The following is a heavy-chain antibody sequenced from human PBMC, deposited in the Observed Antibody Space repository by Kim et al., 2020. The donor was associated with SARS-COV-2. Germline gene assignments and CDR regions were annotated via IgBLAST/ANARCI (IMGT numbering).Heavy chain of an antibody. V-gene: IGHV3-30*04. D-gene: IGHD3-10*01. CDR1: GFTFSSYA. J-gene: IGHJ6*02. Sequence: GGSLRLSCAASGFTFSSYAMHWARQAPGKGLEWVAVITYNGRNKYYADSVKGRFTISRDNSKNTLYLQMNSLRAEDTAVYYCARDLPHYYGLGRYSSPYYYYGMDVWGQGTTVTVSS. CDR3: ARDLPHYYGLGRYSSPYYYYGMDV. CDR2: ITYNGRNK.